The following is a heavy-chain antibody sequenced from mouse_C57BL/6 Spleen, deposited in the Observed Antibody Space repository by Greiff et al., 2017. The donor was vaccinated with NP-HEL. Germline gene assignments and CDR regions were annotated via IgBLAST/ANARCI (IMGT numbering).Heavy chain of an antibody. CDR1: GYTFTDHT. J-gene: IGHJ4*01. V-gene: IGHV1-78*01. CDR3: ARTVLITTVVATGAMDY. Sequence: VQLQQSDAELVKPGASVKISCKVSGYTFTDHTIHWMKQRPEQGLEWIGYIYPRDGSTKYNEKFKGKATLTADKSSSTAYMQLNSLTSADSAVYFCARTVLITTVVATGAMDYWGQGTSVTVSS. D-gene: IGHD1-1*01. CDR2: IYPRDGST.